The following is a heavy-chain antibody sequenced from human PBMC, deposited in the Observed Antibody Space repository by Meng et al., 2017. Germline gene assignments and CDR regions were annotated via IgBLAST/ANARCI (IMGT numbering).Heavy chain of an antibody. D-gene: IGHD4-17*01. V-gene: IGHV4-34*01. J-gene: IGHJ6*02. Sequence: SETLSLTCAVYSGSFSGYFWSWIRQPPGKGLEWIGEINHSGSTNYNPSLKSRVTISVDTSKNQFSLKLSSVTAADTAVYYCARFKTTVTTNHPAYYYNGMDVWGQGTTVTVSS. CDR2: INHSGST. CDR1: SGSFSGYF. CDR3: ARFKTTVTTNHPAYYYNGMDV.